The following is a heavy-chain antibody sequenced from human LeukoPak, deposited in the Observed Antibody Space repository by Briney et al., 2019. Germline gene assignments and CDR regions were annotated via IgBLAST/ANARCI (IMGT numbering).Heavy chain of an antibody. CDR2: IYSDGRT. CDR1: GGSISNYY. CDR3: AKDLSSRGVISLDY. V-gene: IGHV4-4*07. Sequence: SETLSLTCTVSGGSISNYYWSWIRQPAGKGLEWIGRIYSDGRTNYDLSLSSRLAMSVDTSKNQFSLKLSSVTAADTAVYYCAKDLSSRGVISLDYWGQGTLVTVSS. J-gene: IGHJ4*02. D-gene: IGHD3-10*01.